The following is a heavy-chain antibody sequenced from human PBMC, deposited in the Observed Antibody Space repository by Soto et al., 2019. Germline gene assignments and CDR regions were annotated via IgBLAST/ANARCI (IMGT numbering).Heavy chain of an antibody. D-gene: IGHD6-6*01. J-gene: IGHJ6*02. V-gene: IGHV4-39*01. CDR1: GGSISSSSYY. Sequence: SETLSLTCTVSGGSISSSSYYWGWIRQPPGKGLEWIGSIYYSGSTYYNPSLKSRVTISVDTSKNQFSLKLSSVTAADTAVYYCAARIAARLMYYYGMDVWGQGTTVTVSS. CDR3: AARIAARLMYYYGMDV. CDR2: IYYSGST.